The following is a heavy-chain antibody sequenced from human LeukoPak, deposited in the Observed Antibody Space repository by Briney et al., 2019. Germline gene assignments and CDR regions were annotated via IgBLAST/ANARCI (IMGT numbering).Heavy chain of an antibody. D-gene: IGHD6-19*01. CDR3: ARNRQWLVVRYFDY. CDR1: GFTFSSYE. J-gene: IGHJ4*02. CDR2: ISSSGSTI. V-gene: IGHV3-48*03. Sequence: GGSLRLSCAASGFTFSSYEMNWVRQAPGKGLEWVSYISSSGSTIYYADSVKGRFTISRDNAKNLLYLQMNSLRAEDTAVYYCARNRQWLVVRYFDYWGQGTLVTVSS.